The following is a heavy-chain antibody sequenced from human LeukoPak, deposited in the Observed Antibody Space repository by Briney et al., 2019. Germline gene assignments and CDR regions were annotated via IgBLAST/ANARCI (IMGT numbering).Heavy chain of an antibody. CDR3: ARDLGDFWSGYYGY. CDR1: GFTFSSYA. Sequence: GGSLRLSCAASGFTFSSYAMSWVRQAPGKGLEWVSSISSSSSYIYYADSVKGRFTISRDNAKNSLYLQMNSLRAEDTAVYYCARDLGDFWSGYYGYWGQGTLVTVSS. V-gene: IGHV3-21*01. D-gene: IGHD3-3*01. J-gene: IGHJ4*02. CDR2: ISSSSSYI.